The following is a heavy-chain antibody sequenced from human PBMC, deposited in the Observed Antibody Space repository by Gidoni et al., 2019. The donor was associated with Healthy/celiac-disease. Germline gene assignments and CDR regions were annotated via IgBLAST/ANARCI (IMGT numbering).Heavy chain of an antibody. CDR2: INPNSGGT. V-gene: IGHV1-2*06. J-gene: IGHJ6*02. CDR1: GYNFTGYY. D-gene: IGHD4-17*01. CDR3: ARELAETTPLSYYYYGMDV. Sequence: QVQLVQSGAEVTKPGASVKVSCKASGYNFTGYYMHWVRQAPGQGLEWMGRINPNSGGTNYAQKFQGRVTMTRDTSISTAYMELSRLRSDDTAVYYCARELAETTPLSYYYYGMDVWGQGTTVTVSS.